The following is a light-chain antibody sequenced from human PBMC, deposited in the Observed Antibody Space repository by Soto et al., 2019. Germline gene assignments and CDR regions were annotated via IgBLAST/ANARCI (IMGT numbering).Light chain of an antibody. CDR2: EVS. J-gene: IGLJ3*02. V-gene: IGLV2-14*01. Sequence: QSALTQPASVSGSPGQSITVSCIGTSSDVGDYNYVSWYQHQPAKAPKLLIYEVSSRPSGIPNRFSGSKSGNTASLTISGLQAEDEADHFCSSYTSNSTWVFGGGTKLTVL. CDR1: SSDVGDYNY. CDR3: SSYTSNSTWV.